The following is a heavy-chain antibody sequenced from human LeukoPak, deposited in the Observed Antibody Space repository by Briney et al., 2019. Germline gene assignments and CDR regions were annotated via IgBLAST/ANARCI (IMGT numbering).Heavy chain of an antibody. D-gene: IGHD3-16*01. Sequence: EASVKVSCKASGYSFTSNYIHWVRQAPGQGLVWMGMIYPRDGSTSYAQKFQGRVTITADESTSTAYMELSSLKSDDTAVYYCARLSREARHWGDAFDIWGHGTMVTVSS. CDR2: IYPRDGST. CDR1: GYSFTSNY. V-gene: IGHV1-46*01. CDR3: ARLSREARHWGDAFDI. J-gene: IGHJ3*02.